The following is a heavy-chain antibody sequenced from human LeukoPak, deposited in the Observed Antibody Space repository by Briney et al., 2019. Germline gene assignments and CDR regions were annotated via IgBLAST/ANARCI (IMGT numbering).Heavy chain of an antibody. CDR1: GFPFSDYS. Sequence: HSGGSLRLSCTASGFPFSDYSMNWVRQAPGKGLEWISYIGISSGNTKYADSVRGRFTISADNAKNSLYLQMNGLRVEDTAVYYCARDHNYAFDNWGREPWSPSPQ. D-gene: IGHD1-1*01. J-gene: IGHJ4*02. CDR3: ARDHNYAFDN. CDR2: IGISSGNT. V-gene: IGHV3-48*04.